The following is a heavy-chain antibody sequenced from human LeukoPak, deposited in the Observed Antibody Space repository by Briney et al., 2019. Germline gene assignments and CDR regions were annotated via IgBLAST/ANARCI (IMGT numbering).Heavy chain of an antibody. Sequence: PGGSLRLSCAASGFTFSSYAMGWVRQAPGKGLEWVSGFSGGGGSPDYADSVKGRFTISRDNSKNTLYLQMNSLRAEDTAIYYCAKGKVVPATIYDYWGQGTRVTVSS. J-gene: IGHJ4*02. CDR2: FSGGGGSP. CDR3: AKGKVVPATIYDY. V-gene: IGHV3-23*01. D-gene: IGHD2-2*02. CDR1: GFTFSSYA.